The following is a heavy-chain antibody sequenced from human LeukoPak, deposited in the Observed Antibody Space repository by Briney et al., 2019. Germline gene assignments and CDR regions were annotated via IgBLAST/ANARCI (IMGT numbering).Heavy chain of an antibody. CDR2: IYYSGST. J-gene: IGHJ5*02. V-gene: IGHV4-39*01. CDR3: ARQGYSTYRFDP. D-gene: IGHD2-21*01. Sequence: SETLSLTCTVSGGSISSSSYYWGWIRQPPGKGLEWIGSIYYSGSTYYNPSLKSRVTISVDLSNNQFSPKLTSVTAADTAVFYCARQGYSTYRFDPWGQGTLVTVSS. CDR1: GGSISSSSYY.